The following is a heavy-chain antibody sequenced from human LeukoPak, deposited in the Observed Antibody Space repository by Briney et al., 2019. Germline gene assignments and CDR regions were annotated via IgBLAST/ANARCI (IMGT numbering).Heavy chain of an antibody. CDR3: ARDSRQALSILHAFDI. CDR1: GFTFSSYT. V-gene: IGHV3-48*01. D-gene: IGHD5/OR15-5a*01. J-gene: IGHJ3*02. Sequence: GGSLRLSCAASGFTFSSYTMNWVRQAPGKGLEWVSKISSSSSTIYYADSVKGRFTISRDNAKNSLYLQMNSLRAEDTAVYYCARDSRQALSILHAFDIWGHGTMVTVSS. CDR2: ISSSSSTI.